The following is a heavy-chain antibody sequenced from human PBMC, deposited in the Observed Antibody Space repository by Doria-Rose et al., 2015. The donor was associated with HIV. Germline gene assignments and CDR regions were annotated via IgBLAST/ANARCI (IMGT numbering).Heavy chain of an antibody. CDR2: IRYDGSNT. Sequence: QVQLVQSGGGVVQPGGSLRLSCAASGFTFSKFGLHWVRQAPGRGLEWVSFIRYDGSNTFYADFVKGRFTISRDNSTNTLYLQMNSLRLDDTAVYYCAKMGYCSGGGCRQATWWGLGTLVIVS. CDR1: GFTFSKFG. V-gene: IGHV3-30*02. D-gene: IGHD2-15*01. CDR3: AKMGYCSGGGCRQATW. J-gene: IGHJ4*02.